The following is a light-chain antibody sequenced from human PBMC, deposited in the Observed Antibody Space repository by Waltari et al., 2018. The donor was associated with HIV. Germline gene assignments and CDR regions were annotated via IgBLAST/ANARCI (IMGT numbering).Light chain of an antibody. CDR3: AAWDDSLNGGWM. Sequence: QSVLTQPPSASGTPGQRVTISCSGSSSNIGANTVNWYQRLPGTAPKLPIYSNNQRPSGVPARFSGSKSGTSASLAISGLQSDDEADYYCAAWDDSLNGGWMFGGGTKLTVL. J-gene: IGLJ3*02. CDR1: SSNIGANT. V-gene: IGLV1-44*01. CDR2: SNN.